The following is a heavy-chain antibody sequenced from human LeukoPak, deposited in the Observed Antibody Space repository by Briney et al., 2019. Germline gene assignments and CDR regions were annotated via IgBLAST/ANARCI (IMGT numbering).Heavy chain of an antibody. CDR1: GYTVTELS. CDR3: ARGLGSAPGRYYYYYYMDV. V-gene: IGHV1-24*01. CDR2: FHPEDGET. D-gene: IGHD1-14*01. J-gene: IGHJ6*03. Sequence: ASVKVSCKVSGYTVTELSMHWVRQSPGKGLEWMGGFHPEDGETIYAQKFQGRVTMTRNTSISTAYMELSSLRSKDTAVYYCARGLGSAPGRYYYYYYMDVWGKGTTVTISS.